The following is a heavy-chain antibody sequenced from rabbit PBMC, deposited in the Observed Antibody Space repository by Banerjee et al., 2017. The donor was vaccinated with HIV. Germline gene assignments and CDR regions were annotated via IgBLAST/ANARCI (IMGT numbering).Heavy chain of an antibody. Sequence: QEQLVESGGGLVTLGGSLKVTCKASGIDFSSSFWISWVRQAPGKGLEWIGCIYPAAGATDYASWAKGRFTISKTSSTTVTLQMTSLTAADTATYFCAREGLYTYGYAGYAYATGYFNLWGPGTLVTVS. D-gene: IGHD6-1*01. CDR1: GIDFSSSFW. J-gene: IGHJ4*01. CDR3: AREGLYTYGYAGYAYATGYFNL. CDR2: IYPAAGAT. V-gene: IGHV1S45*01.